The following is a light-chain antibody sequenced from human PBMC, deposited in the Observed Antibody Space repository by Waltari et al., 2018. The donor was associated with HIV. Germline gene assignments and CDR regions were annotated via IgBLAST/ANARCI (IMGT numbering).Light chain of an antibody. Sequence: QSALTQPRSVSGSPGQSVTISCPGSNSAVGGYNYVSCYQQHPGKAHKLIIFDVTERPSGVPDRFSGSKSGNTATLTISGLQAEDEADYYCCSYTGTYTYVFGGETKVTVL. CDR1: NSAVGGYNY. CDR3: CSYTGTYTYV. J-gene: IGLJ1*01. V-gene: IGLV2-11*01. CDR2: DVT.